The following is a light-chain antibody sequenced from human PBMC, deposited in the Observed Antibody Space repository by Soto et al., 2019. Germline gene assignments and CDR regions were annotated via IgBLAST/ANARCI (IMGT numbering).Light chain of an antibody. Sequence: EIVMTQSPATRSVSPGERATLSCSASQSVSSNLAWYHQKPRQDPRSLIYGASTRATGSPARFSGSGSGTQVTLTISSLQSEDFAVYYCQQYYNWPRTFGQGTKVDIK. J-gene: IGKJ1*01. CDR1: QSVSSN. CDR2: GAS. V-gene: IGKV3-15*01. CDR3: QQYYNWPRT.